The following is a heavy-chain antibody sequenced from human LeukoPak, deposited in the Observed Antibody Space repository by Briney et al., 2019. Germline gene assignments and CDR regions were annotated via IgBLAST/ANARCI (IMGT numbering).Heavy chain of an antibody. CDR1: GFTFSSYG. J-gene: IGHJ4*02. CDR3: AKEPDDTAMVDY. V-gene: IGHV3-30*18. Sequence: GGSLRPSCAASGFTFSSYGMHWVRQAPGKGLEWVAVISYDGSNKYYADSVKGRFTISRDNSKNTLYLQMNSLRAEDTAVYYCAKEPDDTAMVDYWGQGTLVTVSS. CDR2: ISYDGSNK. D-gene: IGHD5-18*01.